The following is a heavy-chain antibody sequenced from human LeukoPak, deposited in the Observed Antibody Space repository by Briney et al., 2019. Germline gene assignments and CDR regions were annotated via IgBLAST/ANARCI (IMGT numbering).Heavy chain of an antibody. Sequence: PGGSLRLSCAASGFTFSHYSMNWVRQAPGKGLEWVSYISSSSSTIYYADSLKGRFTISRDNAKNSLYLQMNSLRAEDTAVYYCAELGITMIGGVWGKGTTVTISS. V-gene: IGHV3-48*01. J-gene: IGHJ6*04. CDR3: AELGITMIGGV. CDR2: ISSSSSTI. D-gene: IGHD3-10*02. CDR1: GFTFSHYS.